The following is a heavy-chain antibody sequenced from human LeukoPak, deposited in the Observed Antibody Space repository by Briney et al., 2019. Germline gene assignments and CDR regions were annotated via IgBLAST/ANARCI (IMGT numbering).Heavy chain of an antibody. D-gene: IGHD3-10*01. J-gene: IGHJ4*02. CDR1: DSSFWSHD. CDR2: IASDGAS. V-gene: IGHV3-23*01. Sequence: GGSLRLSCAVSDSSFWSHDMSWVRQTLEKGLEWVSSIASDGASFYADSVRGRFTISRDKSQNILYLQMNSPRADDTARYYRAKGPNFGSWRAVNYWGQGRLVTVSS. CDR3: AKGPNFGSWRAVNY.